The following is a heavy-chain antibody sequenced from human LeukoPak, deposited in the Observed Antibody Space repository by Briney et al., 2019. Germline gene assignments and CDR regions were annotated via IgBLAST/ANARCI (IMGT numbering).Heavy chain of an antibody. CDR2: ISAYNGNT. CDR3: ARGRSEYDILTNLYYYYMDV. V-gene: IGHV1-18*01. D-gene: IGHD3-9*01. Sequence: ASVKVSCKASGYTFTSYGISWVRQAPGQGLEWMGWISAYNGNTNYAQKLQGRVTMTTDTSTSTAYMELRSLRSDDTAVYYCARGRSEYDILTNLYYYYMDVWGKGTTVTVSS. CDR1: GYTFTSYG. J-gene: IGHJ6*03.